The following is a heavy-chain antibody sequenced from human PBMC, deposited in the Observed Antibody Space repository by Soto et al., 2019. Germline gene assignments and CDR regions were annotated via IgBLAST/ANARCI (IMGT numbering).Heavy chain of an antibody. CDR2: ISSSSYI. D-gene: IGHD3-10*01. V-gene: IGHV3-21*01. J-gene: IGHJ5*02. CDR1: GFTFSSYS. Sequence: GGSLRLSCAASGFTFSSYSMNWVRQAPGKGLEWVSSISSSSYIYYADSVKGRFTISRDNAKNSLYLQMNSLRAEDTAVYYCARGGIMVRGEGFDPWGQGTLVTVSS. CDR3: ARGGIMVRGEGFDP.